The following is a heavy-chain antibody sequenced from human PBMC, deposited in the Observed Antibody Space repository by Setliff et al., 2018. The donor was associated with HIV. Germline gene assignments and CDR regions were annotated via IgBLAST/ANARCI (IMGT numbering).Heavy chain of an antibody. Sequence: SETLSLTCTVSGGSMSSYFWSWIRQSPGKGLEWIGYIYNSGGTNYNPSLKSRVTISLDTSKNQFSLNLTSVTAADTAVYYCARAPPRITIFGVVVSSDYYNYYMDVWGKGTTVTVSS. V-gene: IGHV4-59*01. CDR2: IYNSGGT. J-gene: IGHJ6*03. CDR3: ARAPPRITIFGVVVSSDYYNYYMDV. CDR1: GGSMSSYF. D-gene: IGHD3-3*01.